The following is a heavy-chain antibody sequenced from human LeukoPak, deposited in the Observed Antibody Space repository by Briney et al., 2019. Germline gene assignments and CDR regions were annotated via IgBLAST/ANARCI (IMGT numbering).Heavy chain of an antibody. D-gene: IGHD2-21*02. CDR2: IKEDGSEN. J-gene: IGHJ3*02. CDR1: GFTFSTYW. Sequence: PGGSLRLSCAASGFTFSTYWMTWVRQTPGKGLEWVANIKEDGSENHYVDTVKGRFTISRDNAKNSLYLQMNSLRAEDTAVYYCTRDRNWRVTADYYDVFDIWGQGTMVTVSS. CDR3: TRDRNWRVTADYYDVFDI. V-gene: IGHV3-7*03.